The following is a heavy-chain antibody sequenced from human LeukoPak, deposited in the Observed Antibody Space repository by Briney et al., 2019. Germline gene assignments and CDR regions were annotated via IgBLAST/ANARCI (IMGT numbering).Heavy chain of an antibody. CDR1: GGSFSSGSYY. Sequence: SETLSLTCTVSGGSFSSGSYYWCWIRQPPGRGLEWIGYIYYSGSTNYNPSLKSRVTISVDTSKNQFSLKLSSVTAADTAVYYCASFYCDSSGYLYYFDYWGQGTLVTVSS. J-gene: IGHJ4*02. D-gene: IGHD3-22*01. V-gene: IGHV4-61*01. CDR3: ASFYCDSSGYLYYFDY. CDR2: IYYSGST.